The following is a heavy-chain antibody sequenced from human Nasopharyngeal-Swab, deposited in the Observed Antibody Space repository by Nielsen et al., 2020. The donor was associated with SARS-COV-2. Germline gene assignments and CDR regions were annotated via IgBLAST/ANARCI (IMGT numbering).Heavy chain of an antibody. D-gene: IGHD2-21*01. CDR1: GFTFSTYD. CDR3: VKGPPAVIHYFDY. Sequence: GESLKISCAASGFTFSTYDMSWVRQAPGKGLEWVSGISGSGESTHYADSVKGRFTISRDNSNNTLYLQMNSLRAEDTAVYYCVKGPPAVIHYFDYWGQGTLVTVSS. J-gene: IGHJ4*02. CDR2: ISGSGEST. V-gene: IGHV3-23*01.